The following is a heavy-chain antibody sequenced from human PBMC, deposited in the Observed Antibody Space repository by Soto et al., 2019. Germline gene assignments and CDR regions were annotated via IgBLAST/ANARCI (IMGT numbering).Heavy chain of an antibody. D-gene: IGHD2-15*01. CDR2: ISYDGSNK. Sequence: GGSLRLSCAASGFTFSSYGMHWVRQAPGKGLEWVAVISYDGSNKYYADSVKGRFTISRDNSKNTLYLQMNSLRAEDTAVYYCAKAIPLSQGYCSGGSCYSILYYYGMDVWGQGTTVTVSS. J-gene: IGHJ6*02. CDR3: AKAIPLSQGYCSGGSCYSILYYYGMDV. V-gene: IGHV3-30*18. CDR1: GFTFSSYG.